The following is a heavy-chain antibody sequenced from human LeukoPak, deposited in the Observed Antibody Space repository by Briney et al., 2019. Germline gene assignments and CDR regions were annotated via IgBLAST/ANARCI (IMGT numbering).Heavy chain of an antibody. CDR1: GFTFTDYY. V-gene: IGHV1-2*06. Sequence: ASVKVSSKASGFTFTDYYLHWVRQAPGQGLEWMGRIILNGGATSYAQKFQGRVTLTRDTSISTAYMELIRQTSDDTAVYYCATDGGNHNFDYWGQGTLVTVSS. J-gene: IGHJ4*02. D-gene: IGHD1-14*01. CDR3: ATDGGNHNFDY. CDR2: IILNGGAT.